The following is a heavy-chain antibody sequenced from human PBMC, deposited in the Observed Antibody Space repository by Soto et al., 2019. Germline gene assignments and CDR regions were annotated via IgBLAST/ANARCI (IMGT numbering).Heavy chain of an antibody. V-gene: IGHV4-31*03. CDR3: ARESIVVVPAAIGWFDP. CDR2: IYYSGST. J-gene: IGHJ5*02. D-gene: IGHD2-2*02. Sequence: PSETLSLTCTVSGGSISNLGYYWSWIRQHPGKGLEWIGYIYYSGSTYYNPSLKSRVTISVDTSKNQFSLKLSSVTAADTAVYYCARESIVVVPAAIGWFDPWGQGTLVTVSS. CDR1: GGSISNLGYY.